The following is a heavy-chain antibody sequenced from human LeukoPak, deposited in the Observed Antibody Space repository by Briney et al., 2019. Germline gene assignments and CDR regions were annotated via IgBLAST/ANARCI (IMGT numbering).Heavy chain of an antibody. V-gene: IGHV5-51*01. Sequence: GESLQISCKGSGYSFTSYWIAWVRQMPGKGLEWMGIIYPGDSDTRYSPSFQGQVTISADKSISTAYLQWSSLKASDTTMYYCARGGITRSAPFDYWGQGALVTVSS. CDR3: ARGGITRSAPFDY. D-gene: IGHD1-14*01. CDR2: IYPGDSDT. CDR1: GYSFTSYW. J-gene: IGHJ4*02.